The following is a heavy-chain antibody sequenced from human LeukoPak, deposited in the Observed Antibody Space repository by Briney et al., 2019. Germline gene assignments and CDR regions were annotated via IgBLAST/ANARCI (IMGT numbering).Heavy chain of an antibody. V-gene: IGHV4-31*03. CDR2: IYYSGST. CDR1: GGSISSGGYY. D-gene: IGHD2-21*02. Sequence: KASETLSLTCTVSGGSISSGGYYWSWIRQHPGKGLEWIGYIYYSGSTYYNPSLKSRVTISVDTSKNQFSLKLSSVTAADTAVYYCARAGVVTAMLDYWGRGTLVTVSS. CDR3: ARAGVVTAMLDY. J-gene: IGHJ4*02.